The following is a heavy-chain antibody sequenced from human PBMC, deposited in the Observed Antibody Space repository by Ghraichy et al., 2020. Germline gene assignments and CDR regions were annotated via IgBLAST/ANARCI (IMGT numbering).Heavy chain of an antibody. J-gene: IGHJ4*02. CDR2: ISYDGSNK. CDR3: ARDCHDYVWGSYRYTGSFDY. Sequence: GESLNISCAASGFTFSSYAMHWVRQAPGKGLEWVAVISYDGSNKYYVDSVKGRFTISRDNSKNTLYLQMNSLRAEDTAVYYCARDCHDYVWGSYRYTGSFDYWGQGTLVTVSS. V-gene: IGHV3-30*04. CDR1: GFTFSSYA. D-gene: IGHD3-16*02.